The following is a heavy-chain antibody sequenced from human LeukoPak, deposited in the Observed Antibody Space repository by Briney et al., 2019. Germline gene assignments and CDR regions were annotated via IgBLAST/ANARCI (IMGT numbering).Heavy chain of an antibody. Sequence: TGGSLRLSCAASGFTVSSNYMSWVRQTPGKGLEWVAKIKADGGEKDHVASVKGRFTISRDNAKNSLYLQMNSLRVEDTAVYYCARGGAARPDFWGQGTLVTVSS. D-gene: IGHD6-6*01. CDR3: ARGGAARPDF. CDR1: GFTVSSNY. V-gene: IGHV3-7*01. J-gene: IGHJ4*02. CDR2: IKADGGEK.